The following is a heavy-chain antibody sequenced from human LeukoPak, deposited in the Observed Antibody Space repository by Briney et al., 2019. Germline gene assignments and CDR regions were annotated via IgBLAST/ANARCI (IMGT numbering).Heavy chain of an antibody. V-gene: IGHV1-8*01. CDR1: GYTFTSYD. CDR2: MNPNSGNT. CDR3: ARRRTYDFWSGYYRVFDY. Sequence: GASVKVSCKASGYTFTSYDINWVRRATGQGLEWMGWMNPNSGNTGYAQKFQGRVTMTRNTSISTAYMELSSLRSEDTAVYYCARRRTYDFWSGYYRVFDYWGQGTLVTVSS. D-gene: IGHD3-3*01. J-gene: IGHJ4*02.